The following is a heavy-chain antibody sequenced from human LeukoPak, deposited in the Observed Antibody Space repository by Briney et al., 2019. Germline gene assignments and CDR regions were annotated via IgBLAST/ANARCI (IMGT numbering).Heavy chain of an antibody. J-gene: IGHJ4*02. CDR3: ARYSSSWRFDY. Sequence: SETLSLTCTVSGGSISSYYWGWIRQPPGKGLEWIGNIYYSGTTNYNPSLKSRVTISVDTSKNQFSLKLSSATAADTAVYYCARYSSSWRFDYWGQGTLVTVSS. V-gene: IGHV4-59*08. D-gene: IGHD6-13*01. CDR1: GGSISSYY. CDR2: IYYSGTT.